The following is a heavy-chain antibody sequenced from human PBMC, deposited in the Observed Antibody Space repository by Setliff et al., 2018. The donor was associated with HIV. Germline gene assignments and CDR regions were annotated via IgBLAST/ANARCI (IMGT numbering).Heavy chain of an antibody. CDR3: ARFTGDPGPFDY. D-gene: IGHD7-27*01. J-gene: IGHJ4*02. Sequence: PGESLKISCEGSGYSFTSQWIAWVRQMPGKGLEWMGIVHPSDSDTRYSPSFQGQVTISVDKSISTAYLQWSSLKTSDTAIYYCARFTGDPGPFDYWGQGTLVTVSS. CDR2: VHPSDSDT. V-gene: IGHV5-51*01. CDR1: GYSFTSQW.